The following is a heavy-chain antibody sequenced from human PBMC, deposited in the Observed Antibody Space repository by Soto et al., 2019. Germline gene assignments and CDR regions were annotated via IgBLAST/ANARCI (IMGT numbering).Heavy chain of an antibody. V-gene: IGHV3-23*01. D-gene: IGHD6-13*01. CDR2: ISGSGSDT. CDR3: AKALYSSSHPPFDP. Sequence: GGSLRLSCAASAFTFRSFAMNWVRQAPGKGLEWVSAISGSGSDTYYADSVKGRFTISRDNSENTLYLQMNSLRAEDTAVYYCAKALYSSSHPPFDPWGQGTPVTVSS. CDR1: AFTFRSFA. J-gene: IGHJ5*02.